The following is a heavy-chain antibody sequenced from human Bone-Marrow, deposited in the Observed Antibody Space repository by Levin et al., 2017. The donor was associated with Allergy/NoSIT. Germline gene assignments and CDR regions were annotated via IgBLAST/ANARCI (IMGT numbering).Heavy chain of an antibody. J-gene: IGHJ4*02. CDR2: IGNSGNSI. D-gene: IGHD3-3*01. V-gene: IGHV3-48*01. CDR1: GFTFSSSC. Sequence: GGSLRLSCVASGFTFSSSCMNWVRQAPGRGLEWVSYIGNSGNSIYYGDSVKGRFTVSRDNAKNSLYLQMNSLRVEDTAVYYCARDPGTYDFWAGIDYWGQGILVTVSS. CDR3: ARDPGTYDFWAGIDY.